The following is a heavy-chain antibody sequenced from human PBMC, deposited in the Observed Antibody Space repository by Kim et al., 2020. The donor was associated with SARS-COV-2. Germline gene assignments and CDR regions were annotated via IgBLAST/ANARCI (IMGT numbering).Heavy chain of an antibody. V-gene: IGHV3-21*01. CDR1: GFTFSSYS. J-gene: IGHJ4*02. D-gene: IGHD2-15*01. CDR2: ISSSSSYI. Sequence: GGSLRLSCAASGFTFSSYSMNWVRQAPGKGLEWVSSISSSSSYIYYADSVKGRFTISRDNAKNSLYLQMNSLRAEDTAVYYCARPRYGCSGGSCYYFDYWGQGTLVTVSS. CDR3: ARPRYGCSGGSCYYFDY.